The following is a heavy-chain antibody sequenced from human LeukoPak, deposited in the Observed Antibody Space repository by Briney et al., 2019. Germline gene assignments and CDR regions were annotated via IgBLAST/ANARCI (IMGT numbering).Heavy chain of an antibody. CDR3: APREA. V-gene: IGHV3-30*03. CDR2: ISYDESNK. CDR1: GFTFSSYG. J-gene: IGHJ5*02. Sequence: GGSLRLSCAASGFTFSSYGMHWVRQAPGKGLEWVAVISYDESNKWYADSVKGRFAISRDNSKNTVYLQMNSLRVEDTAVYYCAPREAWGQGTLVTVSS.